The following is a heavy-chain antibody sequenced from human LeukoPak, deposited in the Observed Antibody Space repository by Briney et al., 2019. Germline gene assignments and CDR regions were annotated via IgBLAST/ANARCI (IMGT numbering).Heavy chain of an antibody. J-gene: IGHJ4*02. Sequence: SETLSLTCAVSGYSISSGYYWGWIRQPPGKGLEWIGEINHSGSTNYNPSLKSRVTISVDTSKNQFSLKLSSVTAADTAVYYCARVPAAGRWGQGTLVTVSS. V-gene: IGHV4-38-2*01. CDR1: GYSISSGYY. D-gene: IGHD2-2*01. CDR2: INHSGST. CDR3: ARVPAAGR.